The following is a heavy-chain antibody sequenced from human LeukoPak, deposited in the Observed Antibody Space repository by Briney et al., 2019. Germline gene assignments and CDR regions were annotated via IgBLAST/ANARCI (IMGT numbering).Heavy chain of an antibody. J-gene: IGHJ4*02. CDR3: ARGQMLTIKYDY. D-gene: IGHD5-24*01. CDR2: ISSSSDYM. Sequence: GGSLRLSCAASGFTVTSNYMTWVRQAPGKGLEWVSSISSSSDYMFYADSVKGRFTISRDNAKNSLFLQMNSLRAEDTAVYYCARGQMLTIKYDYWGQGTLVTVSS. CDR1: GFTVTSNY. V-gene: IGHV3-21*01.